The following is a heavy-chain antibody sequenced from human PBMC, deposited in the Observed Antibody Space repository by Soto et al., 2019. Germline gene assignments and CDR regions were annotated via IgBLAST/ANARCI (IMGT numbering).Heavy chain of an antibody. J-gene: IGHJ4*02. CDR1: GGSISTYW. CDR2: IYYSGST. Sequence: SLTCTVSGGSISTYWWSWIRQPPRKGLEWIGYIYYSGSTNYNPSLKSRVTISVDTSKNQFSLKLTSVTAADTAVYYCARSRGSTRSFDYWGQRTLVTVSS. V-gene: IGHV4-59*01. D-gene: IGHD2-15*01. CDR3: ARSRGSTRSFDY.